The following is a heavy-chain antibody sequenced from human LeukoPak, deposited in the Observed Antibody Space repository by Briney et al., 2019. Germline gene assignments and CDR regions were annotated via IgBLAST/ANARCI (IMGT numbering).Heavy chain of an antibody. D-gene: IGHD3-22*01. CDR2: IKQDGSEK. J-gene: IGHJ4*02. CDR1: GFTFSSYW. CDR3: ARGIRAPMIVVGILDY. Sequence: GGSLRLSCAASGFTFSSYWMSWVRQAPGKGLEWVANIKQDGSEKYYVDSVKGRFTISRDNAKNSLYLQMNSLRAEDTAVYYCARGIRAPMIVVGILDYWGQGTLVTVSS. V-gene: IGHV3-7*01.